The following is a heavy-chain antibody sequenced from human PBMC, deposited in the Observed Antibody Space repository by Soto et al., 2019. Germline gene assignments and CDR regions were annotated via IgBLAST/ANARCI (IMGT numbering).Heavy chain of an antibody. Sequence: EVQLLESGGGLVQPGGSLRLSCAASGFTFSSYAMSWVRQAPGKGLEWVSAISGSGGSTYYAGSVKGRFTISRDNYKNTLYLQMNSLRAEDTAVYYCAKDTSYYYDSSLSYYYGMDVWGQGTTVTVSS. CDR3: AKDTSYYYDSSLSYYYGMDV. CDR1: GFTFSSYA. J-gene: IGHJ6*02. V-gene: IGHV3-23*01. D-gene: IGHD3-22*01. CDR2: ISGSGGST.